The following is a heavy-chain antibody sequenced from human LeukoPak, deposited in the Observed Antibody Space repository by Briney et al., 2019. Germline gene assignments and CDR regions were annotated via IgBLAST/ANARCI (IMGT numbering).Heavy chain of an antibody. V-gene: IGHV1-69*05. J-gene: IGHJ5*02. CDR1: GGTFSSYA. Sequence: GASVTVSCKASGGTFSSYAISWVRQAPGQGLEWMGGIIPIFGTANYAQKFQGRVTITTDESTSTAYMELSSLRSEDTAVYYCASSPYYYDSSEEFWFDPWGQGTLVTVSS. CDR2: IIPIFGTA. D-gene: IGHD3-22*01. CDR3: ASSPYYYDSSEEFWFDP.